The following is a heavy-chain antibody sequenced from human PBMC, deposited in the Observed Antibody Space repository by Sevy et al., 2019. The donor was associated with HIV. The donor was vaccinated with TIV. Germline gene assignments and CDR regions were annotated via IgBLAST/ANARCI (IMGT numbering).Heavy chain of an antibody. D-gene: IGHD2-15*01. CDR2: INPNSGST. V-gene: IGHV1-2*02. CDR1: GYTFTGHY. Sequence: ASVKVSCKASGYTFTGHYMHWVRQAPGQGLEWMGWINPNSGSTDYAQKFQGRVTLTRDTSISTAYLELSRLTSDDTAGYYCARVFSYCSGGSCYSPYDAFDIWGQGTMVTVSS. J-gene: IGHJ3*02. CDR3: ARVFSYCSGGSCYSPYDAFDI.